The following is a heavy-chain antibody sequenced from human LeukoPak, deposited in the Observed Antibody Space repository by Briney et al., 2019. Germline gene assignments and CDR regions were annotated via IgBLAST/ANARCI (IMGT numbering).Heavy chain of an antibody. CDR3: ANDVGATSYDAFDI. Sequence: ASVKVSCKASGYTFTSYDINWVRQATGQGLEWMGWMNPNSGNTGYAQKFQGRVTITRNTSISTAYMELSSLRSEDTAVYYCANDVGATSYDAFDIWGQGTMVTVSS. CDR2: MNPNSGNT. D-gene: IGHD1-26*01. J-gene: IGHJ3*02. V-gene: IGHV1-8*03. CDR1: GYTFTSYD.